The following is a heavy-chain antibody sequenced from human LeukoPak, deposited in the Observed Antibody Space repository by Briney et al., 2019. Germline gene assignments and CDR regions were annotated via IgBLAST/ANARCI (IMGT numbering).Heavy chain of an antibody. Sequence: SETLSLTCTVSGGSISSYYWSWIRQPPGKGLEWIWYIYYSGSTNYNPSLKSRVTISVDTSKKQFSLKLGSVTAADTAVYYCAREGDYDSSGRRGEYYFDYWGQGTLVTVSS. D-gene: IGHD3-22*01. CDR1: GGSISSYY. J-gene: IGHJ4*02. CDR3: AREGDYDSSGRRGEYYFDY. V-gene: IGHV4-59*12. CDR2: IYYSGST.